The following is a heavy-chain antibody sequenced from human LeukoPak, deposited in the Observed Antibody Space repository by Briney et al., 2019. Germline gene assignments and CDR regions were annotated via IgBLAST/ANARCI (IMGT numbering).Heavy chain of an antibody. J-gene: IGHJ6*03. CDR3: AKGGGYEAQYYYYYLDV. Sequence: GGSLRLSCAASGFTVSSNYMSWVRQAPGKGLEWVSVIYSGGSTYYADSVKGRFTISRDNSKNTLYLQMKSLRAEDTAVYYCAKGGGYEAQYYYYYLDVWGKGTTVTISS. D-gene: IGHD5-12*01. CDR1: GFTVSSNY. CDR2: IYSGGST. V-gene: IGHV3-53*05.